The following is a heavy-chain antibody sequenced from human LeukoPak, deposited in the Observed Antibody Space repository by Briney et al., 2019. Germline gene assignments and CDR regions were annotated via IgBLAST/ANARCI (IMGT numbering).Heavy chain of an antibody. D-gene: IGHD1-26*01. CDR2: IKHDGSER. CDR3: ARGGTPSDYDYTDV. Sequence: GGSLRLSCAASGFTFTRYWMTWVRQAPGKGLEWVANIKHDGSERDYVDSVKGRFTISRDNAKNSLYLQMNSLRAEDTAVYYCARGGTPSDYDYTDVWGKGTTVTVSS. V-gene: IGHV3-7*01. J-gene: IGHJ6*03. CDR1: GFTFTRYW.